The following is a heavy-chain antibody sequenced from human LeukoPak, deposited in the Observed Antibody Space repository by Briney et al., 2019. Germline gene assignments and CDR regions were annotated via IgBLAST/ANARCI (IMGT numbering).Heavy chain of an antibody. CDR2: INPNSGGT. CDR1: GCRFTGYY. CDR3: ARGMEPYYYMDV. V-gene: IGHV1-2*02. Sequence: ASVKVSCKASGCRFTGYYIHWVRQAPGQGLEWMGWINPNSGGTNYAQKFQGRVTMTRDTSISTAYMELSRLRSDDTAVYYCARGMEPYYYMDVWGKGTTVTVSS. D-gene: IGHD1-26*01. J-gene: IGHJ6*03.